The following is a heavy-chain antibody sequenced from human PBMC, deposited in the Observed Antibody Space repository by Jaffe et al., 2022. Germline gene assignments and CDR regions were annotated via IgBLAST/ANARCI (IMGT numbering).Heavy chain of an antibody. J-gene: IGHJ4*02. D-gene: IGHD4-17*01. CDR3: WWTRDTVTYFDY. V-gene: IGHV3-73*02. Sequence: EVQLVESGGGLVQPGGSLKLSCAASGFTFSGSAMHWVRQASGKGLEWVGRIRSKANSYATAYAASVKGRFTISRDDSKNTAYLQMNSLKTEDTAVYYCWWTRDTVTYFDYWGQGTLVTVSS. CDR1: GFTFSGSA. CDR2: IRSKANSYAT.